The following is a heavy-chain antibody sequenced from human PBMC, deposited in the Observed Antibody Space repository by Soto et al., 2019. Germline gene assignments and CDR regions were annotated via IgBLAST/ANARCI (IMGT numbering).Heavy chain of an antibody. Sequence: EVQLLESGGGLVQPGGSLRLSCVASGFSFTSYAMSWVRQAPGKGPEWVSTISGSGGGTYYADSVKGRFTISRDNSKITLFLQMNSLRDEDTAVYYCAKYSSGSWNPIWDWFDPWGQGTLVTVSS. D-gene: IGHD1-26*01. J-gene: IGHJ5*02. CDR1: GFSFTSYA. CDR3: AKYSSGSWNPIWDWFDP. CDR2: ISGSGGGT. V-gene: IGHV3-23*01.